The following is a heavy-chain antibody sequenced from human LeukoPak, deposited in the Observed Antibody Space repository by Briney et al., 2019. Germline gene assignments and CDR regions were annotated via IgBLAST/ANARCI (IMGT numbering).Heavy chain of an antibody. CDR3: ARGQSFRVVPAAMN. D-gene: IGHD2-2*01. J-gene: IGHJ4*02. Sequence: TSETLSLACTVSGGSISSHYWSWIRQPPGKGLEWIGEINHSGSTNYNPSLKSRVTISVDTSKNQFSLKLSSVTAADTAVYYCARGQSFRVVPAAMNWGQGTLVTVSS. V-gene: IGHV4-34*01. CDR2: INHSGST. CDR1: GGSISSHY.